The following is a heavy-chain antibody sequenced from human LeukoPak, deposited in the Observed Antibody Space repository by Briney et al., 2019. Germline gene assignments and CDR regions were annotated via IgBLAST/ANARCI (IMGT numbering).Heavy chain of an antibody. CDR1: GFTFSSYW. CDR2: ISSDGSST. D-gene: IGHD2-2*01. J-gene: IGHJ4*02. V-gene: IGHV3-74*03. CDR3: ARDLVVTSGY. Sequence: GGSLRLSCAASGFTFSSYWMHWVRQAPGKGRGWVAQISSDGSSTTYADSVKGRVTISRDNAKNTLYLQMNSLRVEDTAVYYCARDLVVTSGYWGQGTLVTVTS.